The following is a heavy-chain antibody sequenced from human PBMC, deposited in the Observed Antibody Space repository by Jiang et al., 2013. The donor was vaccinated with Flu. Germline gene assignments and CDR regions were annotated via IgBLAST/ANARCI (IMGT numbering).Heavy chain of an antibody. CDR2: IYYGGST. CDR3: ARHPQRFYYDTSGYCDY. Sequence: SVSGGSISSSTYYWAWIRQPPGKGLECIGSIYYGGSTHYNPSLKSRVTISLDTSKNQFSVKLSSVTAADAAVYYCARHPQRFYYDTSGYCDYWGQGTLVTVSS. V-gene: IGHV4-39*07. CDR1: GGSISSSTYY. D-gene: IGHD3-22*01. J-gene: IGHJ4*02.